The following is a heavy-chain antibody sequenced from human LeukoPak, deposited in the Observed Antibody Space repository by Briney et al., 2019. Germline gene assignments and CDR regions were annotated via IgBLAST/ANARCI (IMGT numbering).Heavy chain of an antibody. CDR2: ISNRSTYI. J-gene: IGHJ6*02. Sequence: PGGSLRLSCAASGFTFSSYTMTWVRQAPGKGLEWVLSISNRSTYIYYADSVKGRFTISRDNVQNSLYLQMNSLRAEDTAMYYCAIYEYGGNGYGMDVWGQGTTVTVSS. CDR1: GFTFSSYT. CDR3: AIYEYGGNGYGMDV. D-gene: IGHD4-23*01. V-gene: IGHV3-21*01.